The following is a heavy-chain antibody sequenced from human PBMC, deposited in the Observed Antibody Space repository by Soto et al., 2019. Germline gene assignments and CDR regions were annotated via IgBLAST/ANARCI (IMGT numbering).Heavy chain of an antibody. CDR2: ISYDGSNK. CDR1: GFTFSSYA. D-gene: IGHD6-19*01. Sequence: QVQLVESGGGVVQPGRSLSLSCAASGFTFSSYAMHWVRQAPGKGLEWGAVISYDGSNKYYADSVKGRFTISRDNSKNTLDLRMNSLRAEHTAVYYCAREVSGYGSGWHRHFDYWGQETLVTVSS. J-gene: IGHJ4*02. CDR3: AREVSGYGSGWHRHFDY. V-gene: IGHV3-30-3*01.